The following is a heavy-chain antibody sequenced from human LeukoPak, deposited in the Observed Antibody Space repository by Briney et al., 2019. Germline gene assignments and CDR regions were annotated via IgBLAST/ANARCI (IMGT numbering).Heavy chain of an antibody. CDR2: IHYSGSA. CDR3: ARAPYCGDGCYSVDVFDI. CDR1: GGSISSHY. V-gene: IGHV4-59*11. J-gene: IGHJ3*02. D-gene: IGHD2-21*02. Sequence: SETLSLTCTVSGGSISSHYWSWIRQPPGKGLEWIGYIHYSGSANYNPSLKSRVTISVDMSKNQFSLKLGSVTAADTAVYYCARAPYCGDGCYSVDVFDIWGQGTMVTVSS.